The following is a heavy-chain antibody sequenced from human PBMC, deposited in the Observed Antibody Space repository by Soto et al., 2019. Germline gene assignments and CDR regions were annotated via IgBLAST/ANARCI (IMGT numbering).Heavy chain of an antibody. D-gene: IGHD1-20*01. CDR1: GGSISSGGYY. Sequence: KPSETLSLTCTVSGGSISSGGYYWSWIRQHPGKGLEWIGYIYYSGSTYYNPSLKSRVTISVDTSKNQFSLKLSSVTAADTAVYYCARTREYNWKLALNWFDPWGQGTLVTVSS. CDR2: IYYSGST. V-gene: IGHV4-31*03. J-gene: IGHJ5*02. CDR3: ARTREYNWKLALNWFDP.